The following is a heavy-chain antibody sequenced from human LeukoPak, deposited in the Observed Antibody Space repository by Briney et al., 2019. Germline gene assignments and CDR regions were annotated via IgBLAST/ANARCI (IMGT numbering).Heavy chain of an antibody. J-gene: IGHJ4*02. CDR2: IWYDGTNK. D-gene: IGHD5-24*01. CDR3: ARGRDGYNWIDY. V-gene: IGHV3-33*08. CDR1: GFTFNSYA. Sequence: GGSLRLSCAASGFTFNSYALSWVRQAPGKGLEWVAVIWYDGTNKYYADSVKGRFTISRDNSKNTLYLQMNSLRAEDTAVYYCARGRDGYNWIDYWGQGTLVTVSS.